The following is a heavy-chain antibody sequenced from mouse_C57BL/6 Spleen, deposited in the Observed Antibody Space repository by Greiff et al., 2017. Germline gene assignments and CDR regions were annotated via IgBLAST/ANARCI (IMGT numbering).Heavy chain of an antibody. CDR2: INYDGSST. J-gene: IGHJ1*03. CDR1: GFTFSDYY. Sequence: EVKLVESEGGLVQPGSSMKLSCTASGFTFSDYYMAWVRQVPEKGLEWVANINYDGSSTYYLDSLKSRFIISRDNAKNILYLQMSSLKSEDTATYYCARSGSYFDVWGTGTTVTVSS. CDR3: ARSGSYFDV. V-gene: IGHV5-16*01.